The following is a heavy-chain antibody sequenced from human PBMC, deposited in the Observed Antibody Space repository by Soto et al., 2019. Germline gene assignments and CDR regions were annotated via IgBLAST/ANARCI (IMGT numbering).Heavy chain of an antibody. CDR3: AGFSPVAGTRDWFDP. V-gene: IGHV1-18*04. CDR1: GYTFTSYG. CDR2: ISAYNGNT. Sequence: QVQLVQSGAEVKKPGASVKVSCKASGYTFTSYGISWVRQAPGQGLEWMGWISAYNGNTNYAQKLQGRVTMTTDTSTSTAYMELRSLRSDDTAVYYCAGFSPVAGTRDWFDPWGQGTLVTVSS. D-gene: IGHD6-19*01. J-gene: IGHJ5*02.